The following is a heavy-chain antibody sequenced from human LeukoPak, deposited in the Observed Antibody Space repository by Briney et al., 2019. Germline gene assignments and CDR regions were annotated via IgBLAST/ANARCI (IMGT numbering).Heavy chain of an antibody. Sequence: PSETLSLTCTVSGGSISIYYWSWIRQPPGKGLEWIGYIYHSGSTYYNPSLKSRVTISVDRSKNQFSLKLSSVTAADTAVYYCARDPYYYGSGSTWGQGTLVTVSS. J-gene: IGHJ5*02. CDR1: GGSISIYY. CDR3: ARDPYYYGSGST. CDR2: IYHSGST. D-gene: IGHD3-10*01. V-gene: IGHV4-59*12.